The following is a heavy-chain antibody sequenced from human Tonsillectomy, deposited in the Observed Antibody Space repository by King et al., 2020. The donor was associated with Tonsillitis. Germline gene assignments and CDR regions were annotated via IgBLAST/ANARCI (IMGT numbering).Heavy chain of an antibody. CDR3: ARDLCDKQQLVLVHIY. D-gene: IGHD6-13*01. Sequence: QLVQSGAEVKKPGASVKVSCKASTYTFTSYGISWVRQAPGQGLEWMGWISAYNGNTNYAQKLQGRVTMTTDTSTNTAYMELRSLRSDDTAVYYCARDLCDKQQLVLVHIYWGQGTLVTVSS. CDR1: TYTFTSYG. V-gene: IGHV1-18*04. J-gene: IGHJ4*02. CDR2: ISAYNGNT.